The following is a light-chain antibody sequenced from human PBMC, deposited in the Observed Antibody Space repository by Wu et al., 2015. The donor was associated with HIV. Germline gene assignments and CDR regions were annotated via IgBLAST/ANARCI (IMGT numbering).Light chain of an antibody. V-gene: IGKV1D-13*01. CDR2: DAS. Sequence: IQMTQSPSSLSASVGDRVTITCRASQGISNFLAWYQQKPGKPPKVLIYDASTRATGIPARFSGSGSGTEFTLTISSLQSEDFGIYYCQQYNDWPLTFGQGTKVEVK. CDR1: QGISNF. J-gene: IGKJ1*01. CDR3: QQYNDWPLT.